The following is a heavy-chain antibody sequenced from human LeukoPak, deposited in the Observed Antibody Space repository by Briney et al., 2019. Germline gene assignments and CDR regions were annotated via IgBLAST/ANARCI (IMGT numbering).Heavy chain of an antibody. Sequence: GGSLRLSCAASGFTFSSYWMSWVRQAPGKGLEWVANIKQDGSEKYYVDSVKGRFTISRDNAKNSLYLQMNSLRAEDTAVYYCARSGTAMVIYYYYGMDVWGQGTTATVSS. CDR2: IKQDGSEK. J-gene: IGHJ6*02. CDR1: GFTFSSYW. V-gene: IGHV3-7*01. CDR3: ARSGTAMVIYYYYGMDV. D-gene: IGHD5-18*01.